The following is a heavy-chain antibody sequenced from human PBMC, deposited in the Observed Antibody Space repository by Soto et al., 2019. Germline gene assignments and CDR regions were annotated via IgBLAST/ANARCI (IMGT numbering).Heavy chain of an antibody. J-gene: IGHJ6*02. V-gene: IGHV4-30-4*01. Sequence: SETLSLTCTVSGGSISSGDYYWSWIRQPPGKGLEWIGYIYYSGSTYYNPSLKSRVTISVDTSKNQFSLKLSSVTAADTAVYYCARGVPVLRFLEWFNDGMDVWGQGTTVTVSS. CDR1: GGSISSGDYY. D-gene: IGHD3-3*01. CDR2: IYYSGST. CDR3: ARGVPVLRFLEWFNDGMDV.